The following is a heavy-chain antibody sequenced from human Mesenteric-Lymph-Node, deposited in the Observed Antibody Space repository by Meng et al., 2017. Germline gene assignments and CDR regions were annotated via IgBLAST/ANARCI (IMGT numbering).Heavy chain of an antibody. CDR2: IGIDAVTI. V-gene: IGHV3-23*01. CDR3: TKGNWGSPFEY. J-gene: IGHJ4*02. CDR1: GLTFTNYA. D-gene: IGHD7-27*01. Sequence: GESLKISCAASGLTFTNYAMSWVRQASGKGLEWVSVIGIDAVTIIYADSVEGRLTISRDNAKNSLFLQMNSLGEEDTALYYCTKGNWGSPFEYWGQGTLVTVSS.